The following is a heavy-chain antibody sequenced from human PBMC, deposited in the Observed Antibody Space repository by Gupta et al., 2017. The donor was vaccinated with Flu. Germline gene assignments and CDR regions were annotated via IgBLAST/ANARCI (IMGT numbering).Heavy chain of an antibody. Sequence: QVQLRESGPRLVKPSETLSLTCTVSGGSINSDYWSWIRLPPGKGLEWIGYIYYTGSTKYNPSLRSRLTISIDTSKNQFPLKLSSGTGGDTAVYYWAGGGFGGGVNYYGMDVWGQGTTVAVSS. CDR2: IYYTGST. D-gene: IGHD3-10*01. CDR3: AGGGFGGGVNYYGMDV. CDR1: GGSINSDY. V-gene: IGHV4-59*01. J-gene: IGHJ6*02.